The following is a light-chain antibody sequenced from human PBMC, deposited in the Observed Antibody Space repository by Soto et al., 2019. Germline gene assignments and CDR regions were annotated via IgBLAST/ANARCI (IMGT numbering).Light chain of an antibody. CDR2: EDT. J-gene: IGLJ2*01. V-gene: IGLV2-23*02. CDR1: SSDVGSYNL. CDR3: CSYAGSSTFVV. Sequence: QSALTQPASVSGSPGQSITISCTGTSSDVGSYNLVSWYQQHPGKAPKLMIYEDTKRPSGVSNRFSGSKSGNTASLTISGLQAEGEADYYCCSYAGSSTFVVFGGGTKLTVL.